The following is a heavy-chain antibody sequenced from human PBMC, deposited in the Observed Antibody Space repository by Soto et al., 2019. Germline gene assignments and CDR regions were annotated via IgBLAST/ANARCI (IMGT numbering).Heavy chain of an antibody. CDR1: GFTFSSYA. CDR2: ISGNAGST. J-gene: IGHJ4*02. Sequence: GGSLRLSCAASGFTFSSYAMSWVRQAPGRGLEWVSIISGNAGSTYYAASVKGRFTISRDNPKNTLYLQMDSLTAEDTAVYYCAKGSEFSNSYTLDFDFWGQGALVTVS. V-gene: IGHV3-23*01. CDR3: AKGSEFSNSYTLDFDF. D-gene: IGHD6-6*01.